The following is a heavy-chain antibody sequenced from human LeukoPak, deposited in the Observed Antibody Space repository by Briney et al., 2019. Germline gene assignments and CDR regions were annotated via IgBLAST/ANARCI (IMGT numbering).Heavy chain of an antibody. CDR3: ARVGYSYGDDY. J-gene: IGHJ4*02. D-gene: IGHD5-18*01. CDR1: GFTFSSYA. Sequence: GGSLRLSCAASGFTFSSYAMHLVRQAPGKGLEYVSAISSNGGSTYYANSVKGRFTISRDNSKNTLYLQMGSLRAEDMAVYYCARVGYSYGDDYWGQGTLVTVSS. V-gene: IGHV3-64*01. CDR2: ISSNGGST.